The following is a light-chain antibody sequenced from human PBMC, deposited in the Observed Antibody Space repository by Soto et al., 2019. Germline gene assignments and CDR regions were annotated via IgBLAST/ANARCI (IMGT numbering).Light chain of an antibody. J-gene: IGKJ5*01. V-gene: IGKV3D-20*02. CDR2: TAS. CDR1: QSVSSSY. CDR3: QQRSNWPIT. Sequence: CTHSPVPLSLSPGQSSTLSCRASQSVSSSYLAWYQQKPGQAPRLLMYTASSRATGIPDRFSGSGSGTDFTLTISSLEPEDFAVYYCQQRSNWPITFGQGTRLEI.